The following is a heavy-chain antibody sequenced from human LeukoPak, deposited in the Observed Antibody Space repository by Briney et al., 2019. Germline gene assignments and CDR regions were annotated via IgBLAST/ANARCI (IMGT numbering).Heavy chain of an antibody. Sequence: ASVKVSCKASGYTFTSYGINWVRQAPGQGLDWMGWISGYKTKTDYAQKFQGRVTMTTDTSTSTAYMELRSLRSDDTAVYYCARGGRLDSYNSMDVWGQGTTATVSS. V-gene: IGHV1-18*01. D-gene: IGHD6-19*01. J-gene: IGHJ6*03. CDR1: GYTFTSYG. CDR2: ISGYKTKT. CDR3: ARGGRLDSYNSMDV.